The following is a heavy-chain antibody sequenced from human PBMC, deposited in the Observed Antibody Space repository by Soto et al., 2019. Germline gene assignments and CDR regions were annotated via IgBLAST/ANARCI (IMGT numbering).Heavy chain of an antibody. D-gene: IGHD3-22*01. CDR3: ARGVYYYDSSGYYPGY. V-gene: IGHV3-48*02. Sequence: PGGALRLSCAASGFTFSSYSMNWVREAPGKGLEWVSYISSSSSTIYYADSVKGRFTISRDNAKNSLYLQMNSLRDEDTAVYYCARGVYYYDSSGYYPGYWGQGTLVTAPQ. CDR1: GFTFSSYS. CDR2: ISSSSSTI. J-gene: IGHJ4*02.